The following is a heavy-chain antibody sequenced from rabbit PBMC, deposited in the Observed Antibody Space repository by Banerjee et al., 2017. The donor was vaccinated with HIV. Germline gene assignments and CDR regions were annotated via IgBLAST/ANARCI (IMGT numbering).Heavy chain of an antibody. D-gene: IGHD5-1*01. CDR2: IYPDYGTT. J-gene: IGHJ3*01. Sequence: QEQLVESGGGLVTLGGSLKLSCKASGIDFSTYGISWVRQAPGKGLEWIGYIYPDYGTTDYASWVNGRFTISLDNARTTVFLRMTSLTAADTATYFCARATGYGSTSFHPTRLDLWGPGTLVTVS. CDR3: ARATGYGSTSFHPTRLDL. CDR1: GIDFSTYG. V-gene: IGHV1S47*01.